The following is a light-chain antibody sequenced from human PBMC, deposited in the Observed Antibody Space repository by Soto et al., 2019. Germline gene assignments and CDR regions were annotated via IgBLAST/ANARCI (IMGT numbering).Light chain of an antibody. CDR3: QQRSDWPLT. CDR2: DAS. V-gene: IGKV3-11*01. CDR1: QSVSNY. Sequence: EIVLTQSPATLSLSPGEGATLSCRASQSVSNYLAWYQQKPGQAPRLLLYDASNRATGIPDRFSGSVSGTDFTLTISSLEPEDFAVYYCQQRSDWPLTFGGGTKVEI. J-gene: IGKJ4*01.